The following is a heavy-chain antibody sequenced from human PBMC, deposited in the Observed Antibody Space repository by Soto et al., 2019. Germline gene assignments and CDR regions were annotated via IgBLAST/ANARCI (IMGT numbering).Heavy chain of an antibody. CDR2: IVPIVDTS. J-gene: IGHJ4*02. Sequence: QVQLVQSGAEVRQPASSVKVSCKTSGGTFSSYAISWVRQAPGQGLEWMGGIVPIVDTSTYAQKFQGRVTITADESTSTVYMELSRLSSDDTAVYYCVRVVAIPGYPDNWGQGTLVTVSS. CDR3: VRVVAIPGYPDN. V-gene: IGHV1-69*12. CDR1: GGTFSSYA. D-gene: IGHD5-12*01.